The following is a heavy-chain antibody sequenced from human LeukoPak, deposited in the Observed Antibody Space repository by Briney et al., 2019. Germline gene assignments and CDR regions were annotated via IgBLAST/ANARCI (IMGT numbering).Heavy chain of an antibody. J-gene: IGHJ6*03. Sequence: PSETLSLTCTVSGGSISSGSYYWRWIRQPAGKGLEWIGRIYTSGSTNYNPSLKSRVTISVDTSKNQFSLKLSSVTAADTAVYYCARGSKNYMDVWGKGTTVTVSS. CDR3: ARGSKNYMDV. CDR1: GGSISSGSYY. V-gene: IGHV4-61*02. CDR2: IYTSGST.